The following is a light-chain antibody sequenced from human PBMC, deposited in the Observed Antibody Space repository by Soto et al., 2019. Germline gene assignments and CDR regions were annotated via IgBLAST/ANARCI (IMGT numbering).Light chain of an antibody. Sequence: QSVLTQPPSASGTPGTRVTISCSGSSSNIGSNTVNWYQQLPGTAPKLLIYSNNQRPSGVPDRFSGSKSGTSASLAISGLQSEDEADYYCAAWDDSLNGGVFGGGTKLTVL. CDR1: SSNIGSNT. J-gene: IGLJ2*01. CDR3: AAWDDSLNGGV. CDR2: SNN. V-gene: IGLV1-44*01.